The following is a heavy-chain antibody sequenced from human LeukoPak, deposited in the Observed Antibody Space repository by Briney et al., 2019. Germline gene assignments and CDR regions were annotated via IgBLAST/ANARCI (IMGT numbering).Heavy chain of an antibody. CDR1: GFTFSSFA. D-gene: IGHD1-26*01. CDR2: ISGSGGST. Sequence: PGGSLRLSCAASGFTFSSFAMSWVRQAPGKGLEWVSAISGSGGSTYYADSVTGRFTISRDNSKNTLYLQMNSLRAEGTAVYYCASPRSGSYLYYFDSWGQGTLVTVSS. J-gene: IGHJ4*02. CDR3: ASPRSGSYLYYFDS. V-gene: IGHV3-23*01.